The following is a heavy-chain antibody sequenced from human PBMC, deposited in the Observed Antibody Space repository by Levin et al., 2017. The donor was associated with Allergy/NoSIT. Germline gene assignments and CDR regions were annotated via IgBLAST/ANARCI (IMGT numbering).Heavy chain of an antibody. Sequence: GGSLRLSCAASGFTFSSYAMGWVRQAPGKGLEWVSLIRYNGDRTFYSDSVEGRFTISRDNSKNTLYLQMNSLRAEDTALYYCAKTGSGWFVDSWGQGALVTVSS. CDR2: IRYNGDRT. CDR3: AKTGSGWFVDS. D-gene: IGHD6-19*01. CDR1: GFTFSSYA. J-gene: IGHJ4*02. V-gene: IGHV3-23*01.